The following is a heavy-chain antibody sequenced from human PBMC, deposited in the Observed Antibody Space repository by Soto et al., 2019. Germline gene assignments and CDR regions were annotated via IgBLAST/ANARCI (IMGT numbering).Heavy chain of an antibody. V-gene: IGHV3-23*01. D-gene: IGHD6-13*01. CDR3: SYSSTPFDY. CDR1: GFTFSSYA. J-gene: IGHJ4*02. Sequence: EVQLLESGGGLVQPGGSLRLSCAASGFTFSSYAMSWVRQAPGKGLEWVSAISGSGGSTYYADSVKGRSTTSRDNSKTTLYLQMNSLRAEDTAVYYCSYSSTPFDYWGQGTLVTVSS. CDR2: ISGSGGST.